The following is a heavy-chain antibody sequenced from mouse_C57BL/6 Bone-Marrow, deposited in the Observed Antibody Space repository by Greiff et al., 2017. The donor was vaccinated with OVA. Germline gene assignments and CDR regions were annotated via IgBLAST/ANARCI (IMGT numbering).Heavy chain of an antibody. Sequence: EVMLVESGGDLVKPGGSLKLSCAASGFTFSSYGMSWVRQTPDKRLEWVATISSGGSYTYYPDSVKGRFTISRDNAKNTLYLQMSSLKSEDRAMYYCARVDFAYWGQGTLVTVSA. V-gene: IGHV5-6*01. CDR2: ISSGGSYT. CDR1: GFTFSSYG. CDR3: ARVDFAY. J-gene: IGHJ3*01.